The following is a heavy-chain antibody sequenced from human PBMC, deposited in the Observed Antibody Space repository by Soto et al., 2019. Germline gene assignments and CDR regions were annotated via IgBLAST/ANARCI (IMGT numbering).Heavy chain of an antibody. CDR3: ARVAVAARPRWYNWFDP. J-gene: IGHJ5*02. CDR2: MNPNSGET. D-gene: IGHD2-15*01. V-gene: IGHV1-8*02. CDR1: GYTFSDYD. Sequence: ASVKVSCKTSGYTFSDYDINWVRQATGQGLEWIGWMNPNSGETGYAQKFQGRVTMTRSVSLTTAYLELSSLRSEDTAVYYCARVAVAARPRWYNWFDPWGQGALVTVSS.